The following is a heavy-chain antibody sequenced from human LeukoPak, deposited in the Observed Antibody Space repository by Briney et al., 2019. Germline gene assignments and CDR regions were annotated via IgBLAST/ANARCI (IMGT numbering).Heavy chain of an antibody. CDR1: GFTFSSYA. V-gene: IGHV3-23*01. CDR3: AKVGTMIVVVDAFDI. J-gene: IGHJ3*02. D-gene: IGHD3-22*01. Sequence: GGSLTLFCAVSGFTFSSYAMSWVRQSPGKALEWVSSICGSGGSTCYADSVKGRVSISRDNSKNSLDLQMYSLRAEDTAVYYCAKVGTMIVVVDAFDIWGQGTMVTVSS. CDR2: ICGSGGST.